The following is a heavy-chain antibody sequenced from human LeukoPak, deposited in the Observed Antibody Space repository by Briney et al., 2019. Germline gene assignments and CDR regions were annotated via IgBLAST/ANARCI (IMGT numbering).Heavy chain of an antibody. CDR2: INSRSSTI. CDR3: ARPYCSSTSCYAYFDY. Sequence: PGGSLRLSCAASRFTFSNYGVNWVRQAPGKGLEWVSYINSRSSTIYYADSVRGRFTISRDNAKNSLYLQMNSLRAEDTAVYYCARPYCSSTSCYAYFDYWGQGTLVTVSS. D-gene: IGHD2-2*01. J-gene: IGHJ4*02. CDR1: RFTFSNYG. V-gene: IGHV3-48*04.